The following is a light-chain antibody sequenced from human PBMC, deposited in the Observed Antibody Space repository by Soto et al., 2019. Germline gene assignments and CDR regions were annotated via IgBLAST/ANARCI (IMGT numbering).Light chain of an antibody. CDR3: QQYGGSPLLT. J-gene: IGKJ5*01. CDR1: QSVSSSR. V-gene: IGKV3-20*01. CDR2: GTS. Sequence: EVVLTQSPGTLSLSLGERATLSCRASQSVSSSRLAWYQQKPGQAPRLLIYGTSNRATGIPDRFSGSGSGTDFSLTISRLEPEDFAVYYCQQYGGSPLLTFGQGKRLEIK.